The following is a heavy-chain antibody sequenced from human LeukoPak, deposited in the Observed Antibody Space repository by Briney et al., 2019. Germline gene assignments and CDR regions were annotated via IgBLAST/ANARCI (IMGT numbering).Heavy chain of an antibody. V-gene: IGHV3-23*01. CDR1: GFTFSSYA. J-gene: IGHJ5*02. CDR2: ISGSGGST. D-gene: IGHD3-16*01. CDR3: ARLWGGNGYSGGSLNL. Sequence: SGGSLRLSCAASGFTFSSYAMSWVRQAPGKGLEWVSAISGSGGSTYYADSVKGRFTISRDNSKNTLYLQMNSLRAEDTAVYYCARLWGGNGYSGGSLNLWGQGTLVTVSS.